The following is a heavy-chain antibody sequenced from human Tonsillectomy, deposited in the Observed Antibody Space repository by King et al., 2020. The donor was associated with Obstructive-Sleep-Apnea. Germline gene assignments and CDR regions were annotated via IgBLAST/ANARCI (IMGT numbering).Heavy chain of an antibody. D-gene: IGHD5-24*01. Sequence: VQLVESGGGLVQPGGSLRLSCAASGFTFSSYAMSWVRQAPGKGLEWVSAISGSGGSTYYADSVKGRFTISRDNSKNTLYLQMNSLRAEDTAVYYCAKISTRDKFQGTNQDAFDIWGQGTMVTVSS. J-gene: IGHJ3*02. CDR2: ISGSGGST. V-gene: IGHV3-23*04. CDR1: GFTFSSYA. CDR3: AKISTRDKFQGTNQDAFDI.